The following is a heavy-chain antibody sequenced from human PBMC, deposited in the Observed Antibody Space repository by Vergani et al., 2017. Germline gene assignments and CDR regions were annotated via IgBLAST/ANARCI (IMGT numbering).Heavy chain of an antibody. CDR2: IWYDGSNK. CDR1: GFTFSSYG. Sequence: VQLLESGGGLVQPGGSLRLSCAASGFTFSSYGMHWVRQAPGKGLEWVAVIWYDGSNKYYADSVKGRFTISRDNSKNTLYLQMNSLRAEDTAVYYCARDRTSPVLGSDAFDIWGQGTMVTVSS. V-gene: IGHV3-33*01. J-gene: IGHJ3*02. CDR3: ARDRTSPVLGSDAFDI. D-gene: IGHD7-27*01.